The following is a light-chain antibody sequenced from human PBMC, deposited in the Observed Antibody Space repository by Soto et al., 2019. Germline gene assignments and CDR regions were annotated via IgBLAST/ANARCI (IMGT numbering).Light chain of an antibody. CDR2: VGTGGIVG. Sequence: QPVLTQPPSASASLGASVTLTCTLSSGYSNYKVDWYQQRPGKGPRFVMRVGTGGIVGSKGDGIPDRFSGLGSGLNRYLTIKNIQAEDESDYHCGADHGSEDNFVYVFGTGTKVTVL. CDR1: SGYSNYK. CDR3: GADHGSEDNFVYV. J-gene: IGLJ1*01. V-gene: IGLV9-49*01.